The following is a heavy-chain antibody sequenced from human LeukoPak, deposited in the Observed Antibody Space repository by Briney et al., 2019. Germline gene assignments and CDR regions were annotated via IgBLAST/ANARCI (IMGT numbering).Heavy chain of an antibody. CDR2: ISSSSYI. CDR3: AKVFQYYDSSGARPGY. V-gene: IGHV3-21*04. J-gene: IGHJ4*02. D-gene: IGHD3-22*01. Sequence: GGSLRLSCAASGFTFSSYSMNWVRQAPGKGLEWVSSISSSSYIYYADSVKGRFTISRDNAKNSLYLQMNSLRAEDTAVYYCAKVFQYYDSSGARPGYWGQGTLVTVSS. CDR1: GFTFSSYS.